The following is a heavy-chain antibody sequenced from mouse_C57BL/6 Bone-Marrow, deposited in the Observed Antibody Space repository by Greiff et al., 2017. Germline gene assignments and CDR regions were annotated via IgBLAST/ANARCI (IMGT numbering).Heavy chain of an antibody. V-gene: IGHV1-80*01. CDR1: GYAFSSYW. CDR2: IYPGDGDT. CDR3: ARSRGSYAMDY. J-gene: IGHJ4*01. Sequence: LQESGAELVKPGASVKISCKASGYAFSSYWMNWVKQRPGKGLEWIGQIYPGDGDTNYNGKFKGKATLTADKSSSTAYMQLSSLTSEDSAVYFCARSRGSYAMDYWGQGTSVTVSS.